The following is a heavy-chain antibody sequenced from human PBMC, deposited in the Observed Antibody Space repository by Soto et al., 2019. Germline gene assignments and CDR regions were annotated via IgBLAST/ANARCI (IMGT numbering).Heavy chain of an antibody. Sequence: PSETLSLTCTVSGGSISSSSYYWGWIRQPPGKGLEWIGSIYYSGSTYYNPSLKSRVTISVDTSKNQFSLKLSSATAADTAVYYCVRAAYCGSNCYYYFDSWVRGTLVT. J-gene: IGHJ4*02. CDR3: VRAAYCGSNCYYYFDS. V-gene: IGHV4-39*07. CDR2: IYYSGST. CDR1: GGSISSSSYY. D-gene: IGHD2-21*02.